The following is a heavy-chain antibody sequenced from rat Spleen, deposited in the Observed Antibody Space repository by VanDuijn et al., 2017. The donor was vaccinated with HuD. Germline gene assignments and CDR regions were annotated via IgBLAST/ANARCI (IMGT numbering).Heavy chain of an antibody. CDR3: TRGLGDY. CDR1: GFSLTSYH. CDR2: IWGDEST. V-gene: IGHV2-15*01. Sequence: QVQLKESGPGLVQPSQTLSLTCTVSGFSLTSYHVSWVRQPPGKGLEWMAGIWGDESTSYNSALKSRLSISRDTSKSQVLLKVNSLQSDDTAIYICTRGLGDYWGQGVVVTVSS. J-gene: IGHJ2*01. D-gene: IGHD5-1*01.